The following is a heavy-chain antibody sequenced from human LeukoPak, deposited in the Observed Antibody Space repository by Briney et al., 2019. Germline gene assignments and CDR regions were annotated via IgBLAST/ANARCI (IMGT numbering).Heavy chain of an antibody. V-gene: IGHV1-18*04. CDR3: ARGPEYSSFSNDY. CDR1: GYTFTGYY. Sequence: ASVKVSCKASGYTFTGYYMHWVRQAPGQGLEWMGWISAYNGNTNYAQKLQGRVTMTTDTSTSTAYMELRSLRSHDTAVYYCARGPEYSSFSNDYWGQGTLVIVSS. CDR2: ISAYNGNT. D-gene: IGHD6-6*01. J-gene: IGHJ4*02.